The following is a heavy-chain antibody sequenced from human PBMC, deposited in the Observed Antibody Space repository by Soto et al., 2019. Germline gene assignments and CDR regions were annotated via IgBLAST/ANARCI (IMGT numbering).Heavy chain of an antibody. CDR2: ISDDGSNK. CDR3: AKDPGGWLVLRYYFDY. CDR1: GFSFSSYG. J-gene: IGHJ4*02. Sequence: QVQLVESGGGVVQPGRSLRLSCAASGFSFSSYGMHWVRQAPGKGLEWVAVISDDGSNKDYADSVKGRFTISRDNSKNTLYLQINSLRAEDTAVYYCAKDPGGWLVLRYYFDYWGEGTLVTVSS. V-gene: IGHV3-30*18. D-gene: IGHD6-19*01.